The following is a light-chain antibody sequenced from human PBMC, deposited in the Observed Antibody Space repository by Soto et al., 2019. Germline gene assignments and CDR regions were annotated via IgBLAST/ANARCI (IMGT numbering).Light chain of an antibody. Sequence: QSALTQPASVSGSPGQSITISCTGTSSDVGGYNYVSWYQQHPGKAPKLMIYDVINRPSGVSNRFSGSKSGNSAPLTISGLQAEDEADYYCSSYTSSSTYVVFGGGTQLTVL. CDR3: SSYTSSSTYVV. J-gene: IGLJ2*01. CDR2: DVI. CDR1: SSDVGGYNY. V-gene: IGLV2-14*03.